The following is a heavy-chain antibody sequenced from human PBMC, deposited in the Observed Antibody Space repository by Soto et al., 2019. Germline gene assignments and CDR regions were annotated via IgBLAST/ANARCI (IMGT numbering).Heavy chain of an antibody. CDR1: VFTFSNYW. CDR2: IKQDGSQN. CDR3: ARDHINGWKFDY. V-gene: IGHV3-7*01. Sequence: VGSLRLSCASSVFTFSNYWMSCVRQAPGKGLEWVANIKQDGSQNYYVDSVKGRFTTSRDNTKNSFYLQMNSLRAEDTAVYYCARDHINGWKFDYWGRGTLVTVSS. J-gene: IGHJ4*02. D-gene: IGHD6-19*01.